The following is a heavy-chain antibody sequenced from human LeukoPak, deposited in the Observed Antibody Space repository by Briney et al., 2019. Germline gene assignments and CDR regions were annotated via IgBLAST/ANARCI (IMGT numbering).Heavy chain of an antibody. CDR1: SGSLSSFY. Sequence: SETLSLTCTVSSGSLSSFYWNGIRQPAGKGLEWVGRIYPSGSTDYNASLKSRVTMSVDTSKKQFSLKLNSVTAADTAVYYCARSSGHDFGYWGQGILVTVSS. J-gene: IGHJ4*02. CDR2: IYPSGST. CDR3: ARSSGHDFGY. V-gene: IGHV4-4*07. D-gene: IGHD5-12*01.